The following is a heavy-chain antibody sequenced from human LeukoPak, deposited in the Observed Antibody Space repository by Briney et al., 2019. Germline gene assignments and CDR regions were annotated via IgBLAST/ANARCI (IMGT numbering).Heavy chain of an antibody. J-gene: IGHJ3*02. Sequence: ASVKVSCKTSGFSFTTYYMHWVRQAPGQGLKWMAMINPSGGSTNYAQKFQGRVAMTEDTSTDTAYMELRSLRSEDTAVYYCATDLLGVAVASFVREIDAFNIWGQGTMVTVSP. D-gene: IGHD6-19*01. CDR2: INPSGGST. V-gene: IGHV1-46*01. CDR3: ATDLLGVAVASFVREIDAFNI. CDR1: GFSFTTYY.